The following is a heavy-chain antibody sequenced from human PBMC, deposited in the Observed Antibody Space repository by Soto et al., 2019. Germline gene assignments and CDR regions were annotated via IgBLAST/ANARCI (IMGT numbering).Heavy chain of an antibody. CDR1: GGSICTSNW. CDR2: VYRTGST. D-gene: IGHD6-13*01. CDR3: ARARATIAAAAIFDC. V-gene: IGHV4-4*02. Sequence: SETLSLTCAVSGGSICTSNWWSWVRQPPGKGLEWIGEVYRTGSTNYNPSLESRLTISVDKSKNQFSLKLTSVTAADTAVYYCARARATIAAAAIFDCWGQGTLVTVSS. J-gene: IGHJ4*02.